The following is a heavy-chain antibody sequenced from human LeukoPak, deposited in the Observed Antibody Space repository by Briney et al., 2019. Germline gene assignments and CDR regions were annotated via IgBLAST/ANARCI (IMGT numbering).Heavy chain of an antibody. Sequence: GGSLRLSCAASGFTFSSYSMNLVRQAPGKGLEWVSSISGIGSGTYYADSVKGRFTISRDNSKNTLFLQMNSLRAEDTAVYFCVPGHQELVPFYFDYWGQGTLVTVSS. CDR2: ISGIGSGT. D-gene: IGHD2-8*02. CDR3: VPGHQELVPFYFDY. V-gene: IGHV3-23*01. CDR1: GFTFSSYS. J-gene: IGHJ4*02.